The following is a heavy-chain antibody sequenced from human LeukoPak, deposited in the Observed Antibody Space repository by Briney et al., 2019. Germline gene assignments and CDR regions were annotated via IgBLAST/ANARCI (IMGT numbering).Heavy chain of an antibody. V-gene: IGHV3-23*01. D-gene: IGHD2-2*01. CDR3: AKLWSSSRGAFDI. CDR2: VTNNGGST. CDR1: GFTFSNYW. J-gene: IGHJ3*02. Sequence: GGSLRLSCAASGFTFSNYWMHWVRQAPGKGLEWVSGVTNNGGSTYYADSVEGRFTISRDNSKNTLYLQMNSLRAEDTAVYYCAKLWSSSRGAFDIWGQGTMVTVSS.